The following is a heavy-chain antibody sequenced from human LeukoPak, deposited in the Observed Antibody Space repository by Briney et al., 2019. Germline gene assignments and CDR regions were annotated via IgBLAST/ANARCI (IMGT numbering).Heavy chain of an antibody. V-gene: IGHV4-39*01. Sequence: SETLSLTCTVSGGSISSSSYYWGWIRQPPGKGLEWIGSIYYSGSTYYNPSLKSRVTISVDTSKNQFSLKLSSVTAADTAVYYCARRSGKKYCFDYWGQGTLVTVSS. CDR3: ARRSGKKYCFDY. CDR2: IYYSGST. CDR1: GGSISSSSYY. J-gene: IGHJ4*02. D-gene: IGHD4-23*01.